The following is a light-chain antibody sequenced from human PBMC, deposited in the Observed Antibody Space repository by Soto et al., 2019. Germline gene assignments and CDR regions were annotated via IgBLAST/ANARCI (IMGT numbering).Light chain of an antibody. CDR3: QQRTNWPPKLT. V-gene: IGKV3-11*01. J-gene: IGKJ4*01. CDR2: NAS. Sequence: EIVLTQSPATLSVSPGEAATVSCRASQSISKYLAWYQQKPGQTPRLLIYNASNRAAGIPARFSGSGSGTDFTLTIARLVPEDFAVYYCQQRTNWPPKLTFGGGTRVE. CDR1: QSISKY.